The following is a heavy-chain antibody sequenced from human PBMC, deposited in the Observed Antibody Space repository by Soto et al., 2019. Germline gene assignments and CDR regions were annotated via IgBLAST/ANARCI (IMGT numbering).Heavy chain of an antibody. J-gene: IGHJ2*01. CDR3: AREESSGWYWYFDL. CDR2: INHSGST. V-gene: IGHV4-34*01. Sequence: PSETLSLTCAVYGGSFSGYYWSWIRQPPGKGLEWIGEINHSGSTNYNPSLKSRVTISVDTSKNQFSLKLSSVTAADTAVYYCAREESSGWYWYFDLWGRGTLVPVSS. D-gene: IGHD6-19*01. CDR1: GGSFSGYY.